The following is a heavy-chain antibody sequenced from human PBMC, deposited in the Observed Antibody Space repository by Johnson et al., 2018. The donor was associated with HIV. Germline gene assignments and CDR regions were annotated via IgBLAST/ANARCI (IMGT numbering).Heavy chain of an antibody. CDR1: GFTFDDYA. CDR3: AKPVVPAGDDLDMYEFAFDI. Sequence: VQLVESGGGLVQPGRSLRLSCAASGFTFDDYAMHWVRQAPGKGLEWVSGISWNSGSIGYADSVKGRFTISRDNAKNSLYLQMNSLRAEDTALYYCAKPVVPAGDDLDMYEFAFDIWGQGTMVTVSS. J-gene: IGHJ3*02. D-gene: IGHD2-2*01. CDR2: ISWNSGSI. V-gene: IGHV3-9*01.